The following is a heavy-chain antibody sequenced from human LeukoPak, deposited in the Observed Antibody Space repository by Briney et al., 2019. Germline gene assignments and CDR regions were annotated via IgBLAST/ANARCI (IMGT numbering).Heavy chain of an antibody. V-gene: IGHV4-39*01. CDR1: GGSISSSSYY. CDR3: ARQATGSWTSVYYFDY. CDR2: IYYSGST. Sequence: SETLSLTCTVSGGSISSSSYYWGWIRQPPGKGLEWIGTIYYSGSTYYNPSLKSRVTISVDTSRNQFSLKLSSVTAADTALYYCARQATGSWTSVYYFDYWGQRTLVSVSS. J-gene: IGHJ4*02. D-gene: IGHD3/OR15-3a*01.